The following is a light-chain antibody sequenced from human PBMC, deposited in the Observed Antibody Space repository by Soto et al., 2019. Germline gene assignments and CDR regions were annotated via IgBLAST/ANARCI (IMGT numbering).Light chain of an antibody. V-gene: IGKV3-15*01. CDR3: QQYKKWPLT. CDR2: GAS. J-gene: IGKJ4*01. CDR1: QSVSSI. Sequence: EIVMTQSPATLSVSPGDRATIYCRASQSVSSILAWYQQKPGQAPRLLIYGASTRATDIPARFSGSGSGTEFTLTISSLQSEDFAVYYCQQYKKWPLTFGGGTKVEIK.